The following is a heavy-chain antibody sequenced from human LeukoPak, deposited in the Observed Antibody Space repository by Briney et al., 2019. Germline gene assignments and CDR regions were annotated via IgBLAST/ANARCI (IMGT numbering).Heavy chain of an antibody. CDR2: IYPGDSDT. Sequence: GESLKISCKGSGYSFTNYWIAWVRQMPGKGLEWMGIIYPGDSDTRYSPSFQGQVTISADKSISTAYLQWSSLKASDTAMYYCASGGSDYGKPNAFDTWGQGTMVTVSS. V-gene: IGHV5-51*01. J-gene: IGHJ3*02. CDR3: ASGGSDYGKPNAFDT. D-gene: IGHD4-17*01. CDR1: GYSFTNYW.